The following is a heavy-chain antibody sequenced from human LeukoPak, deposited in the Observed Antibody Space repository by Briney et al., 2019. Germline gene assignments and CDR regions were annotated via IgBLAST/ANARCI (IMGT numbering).Heavy chain of an antibody. Sequence: PSETLSLTCAVYGGSFSGYYWSCIRQPPGKGLEWIGEINHSGSTNYNPSLKSRVTISVDTSKNQFSLKLSSVTAANTAVYYCARTTGYSSSCYSDLFDYWGQGTLVTVSS. CDR3: ARTTGYSSSCYSDLFDY. V-gene: IGHV4-34*01. D-gene: IGHD6-13*01. CDR2: INHSGST. J-gene: IGHJ4*02. CDR1: GGSFSGYY.